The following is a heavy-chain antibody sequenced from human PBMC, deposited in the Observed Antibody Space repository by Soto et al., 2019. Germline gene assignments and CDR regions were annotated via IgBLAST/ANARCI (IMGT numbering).Heavy chain of an antibody. J-gene: IGHJ5*02. CDR3: ARGVLLVVDAEDWFDT. CDR1: GGSFSGYY. D-gene: IGHD2-15*01. CDR2: INHSGST. V-gene: IGHV4-34*01. Sequence: SETLSLTCAVYGGSFSGYYWSWIRQPPGKGLEWIGEINHSGSTNYNPSLKSRVTISVDTSKNQFSLKLSSVTAADTAVYYCARGVLLVVDAEDWFDTWGQGTLVTVSS.